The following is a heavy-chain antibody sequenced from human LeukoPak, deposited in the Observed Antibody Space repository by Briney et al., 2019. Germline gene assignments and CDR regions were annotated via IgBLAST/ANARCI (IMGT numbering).Heavy chain of an antibody. J-gene: IGHJ4*02. CDR2: MNPNSGNT. CDR3: ARAGYYDYVWGIPL. V-gene: IGHV1-8*01. D-gene: IGHD3-16*01. CDR1: GYTFTSYD. Sequence: DSVKVSCKASGYTFTSYDINWVRQATGQGLELMGWMNPNSGNTGYAQKFQGRVTMTRNTSISTAYMELSSLRSEDTAVYYCARAGYYDYVWGIPLWGQGTLVTVSS.